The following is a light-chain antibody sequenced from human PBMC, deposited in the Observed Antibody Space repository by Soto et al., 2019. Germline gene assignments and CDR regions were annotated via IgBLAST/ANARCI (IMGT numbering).Light chain of an antibody. J-gene: IGKJ3*01. CDR3: QQYNYLPYT. CDR1: QDINNS. Sequence: DIQMTQSPYSLATSVGDGVTITCQASQDINNSLNPYQQKPGKAPKVLIYAAYILATGVASRFSRSGSGTDFTFTISRLQAEYVATYYYQQYNYLPYTFGPGTTVDIE. CDR2: AAY. V-gene: IGKV1-33*01.